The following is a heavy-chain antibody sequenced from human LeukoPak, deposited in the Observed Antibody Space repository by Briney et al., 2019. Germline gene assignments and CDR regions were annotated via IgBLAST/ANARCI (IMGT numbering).Heavy chain of an antibody. J-gene: IGHJ5*02. CDR1: GYTFTSYD. CDR2: MNPNSGNT. Sequence: ASVKVSCKASGYTFTSYDINWVRQATGQGLEWMGWMNPNSGNTGYAQKFQGRVTMTRNTSISTAYMELSSLRSEDTAVYYCARGSRYYYGSGSYLWFGPWGQGTLVTVSS. CDR3: ARGSRYYYGSGSYLWFGP. D-gene: IGHD3-10*01. V-gene: IGHV1-8*01.